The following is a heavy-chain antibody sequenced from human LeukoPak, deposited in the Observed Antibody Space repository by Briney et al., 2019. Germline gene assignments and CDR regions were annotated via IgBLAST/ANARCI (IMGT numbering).Heavy chain of an antibody. CDR3: ARHHPSKLDAFNI. J-gene: IGHJ3*02. CDR1: GGSISSYY. Sequence: SETLSLTCTVSGGSISSYYWSWIRQPPGKGLEWIGYIYYSGSTNYNPSLKSRVSISVDTSKNQFSLELSSVTAADTAVYYCARHHPSKLDAFNIWGQGTMVTVSS. CDR2: IYYSGST. V-gene: IGHV4-59*08.